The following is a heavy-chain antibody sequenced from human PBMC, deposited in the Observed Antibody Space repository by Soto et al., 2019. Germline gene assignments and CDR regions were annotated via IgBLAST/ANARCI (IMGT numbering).Heavy chain of an antibody. CDR3: ARLPWYSSGWYSGSVDY. J-gene: IGHJ4*02. D-gene: IGHD6-19*01. V-gene: IGHV1-69*02. CDR2: IIPILGIA. CDR1: GGTFSSYT. Sequence: QVQLVQSGAEVKKPGSSVKVSCKASGGTFSSYTISWVRQAPGQGLEWMGRIIPILGIANYAQKFQGRVTITADKSTSTAYMELSSLRSEDTAVHYCARLPWYSSGWYSGSVDYWGQGTLVTVSS.